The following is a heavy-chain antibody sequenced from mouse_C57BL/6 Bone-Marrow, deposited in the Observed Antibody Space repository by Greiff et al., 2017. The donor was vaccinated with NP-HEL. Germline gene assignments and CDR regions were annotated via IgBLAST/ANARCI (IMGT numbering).Heavy chain of an antibody. CDR2: IDPSDSYT. CDR3: ARSGLLRFDY. V-gene: IGHV1-59*01. J-gene: IGHJ2*01. Sequence: QVQLKQPGAELVRPGTSVKLSCKASGYTFTSYWMHWVKQRPGQGLEWIGVIDPSDSYTNYNQKFKGKATLTVDTSSSTAYMQLSSLTSEDSAVYYCARSGLLRFDYWGQGTTLTVSS. D-gene: IGHD1-1*01. CDR1: GYTFTSYW.